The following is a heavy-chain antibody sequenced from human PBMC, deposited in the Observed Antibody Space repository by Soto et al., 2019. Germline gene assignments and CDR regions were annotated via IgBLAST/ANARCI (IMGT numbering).Heavy chain of an antibody. V-gene: IGHV3-53*04. CDR2: IYSGGGT. CDR3: TTFNPGYYFDY. D-gene: IGHD3-16*01. Sequence: GGSLRLSCAASGFTVSGNYMSWVRQAPGKGLEWVSAIYSGGGTYYADSVKGRFTISRHNSKNTLYLQMNSLKAEDTAVYYCTTFNPGYYFDYWGQGTLVTVSS. CDR1: GFTVSGNY. J-gene: IGHJ4*02.